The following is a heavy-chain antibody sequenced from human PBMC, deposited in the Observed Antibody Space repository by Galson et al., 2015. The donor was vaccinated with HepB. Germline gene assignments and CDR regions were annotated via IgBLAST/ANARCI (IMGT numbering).Heavy chain of an antibody. D-gene: IGHD6-13*01. V-gene: IGHV3-73*01. J-gene: IGHJ5*02. Sequence: SLRLSCAASGFTFSGSAMHWVRQASGKGLEWVGRIRSKANSYATAYAASVKGRFTISRDDSKNTAYLQMNSLKTEDTAVYYCTRQTQRIAAPWWFDPWGQGTLVTVSS. CDR3: TRQTQRIAAPWWFDP. CDR2: IRSKANSYAT. CDR1: GFTFSGSA.